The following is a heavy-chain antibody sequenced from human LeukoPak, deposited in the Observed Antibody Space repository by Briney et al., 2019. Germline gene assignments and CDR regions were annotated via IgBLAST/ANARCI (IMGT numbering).Heavy chain of an antibody. CDR1: GGSISSGSYY. CDR2: IDTSGST. CDR3: ARVGGAGYYYYMDV. D-gene: IGHD2-21*01. V-gene: IGHV4-61*02. Sequence: SQTLSLTCTVSGGSISSGSYYWSWMRQPAGQGLESIGRIDTSGSTNYNPSLKSRVTISVDTSKNQFSLKLSSVTAADTAVYYCARVGGAGYYYYMDVWGKGTTVTVSS. J-gene: IGHJ6*03.